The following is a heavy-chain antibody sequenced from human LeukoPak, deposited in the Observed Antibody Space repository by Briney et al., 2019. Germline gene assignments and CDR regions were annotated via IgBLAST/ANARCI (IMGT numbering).Heavy chain of an antibody. CDR1: GGTFSSYA. V-gene: IGHV1-69*13. CDR3: ARVRETYYDILSPAYYYYGMDV. J-gene: IGHJ6*02. Sequence: SVKVSCKASGGTFSSYAISWVLQAPGQGLEWMGGIIPIFGTANYAQKFQGRVTITADESTSTAYMELSSLRSEDTAVYYCARVRETYYDILSPAYYYYGMDVWGQGTTVTVSS. CDR2: IIPIFGTA. D-gene: IGHD3-9*01.